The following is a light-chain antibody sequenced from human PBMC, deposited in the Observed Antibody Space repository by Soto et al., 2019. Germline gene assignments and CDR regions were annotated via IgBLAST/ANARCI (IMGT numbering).Light chain of an antibody. CDR1: QGISSW. V-gene: IGKV1-12*01. CDR3: QQGNFFPWT. J-gene: IGKJ1*01. CDR2: STS. Sequence: DIQMTQSPSSVSAAVGDRVTITCRASQGISSWLAWYQVKPGRAPKLLIYSTSRVHGVPSRFGGSGSETDFTLTISDLQPEDSAIYYCQQGNFFPWTFGQGTKLEV.